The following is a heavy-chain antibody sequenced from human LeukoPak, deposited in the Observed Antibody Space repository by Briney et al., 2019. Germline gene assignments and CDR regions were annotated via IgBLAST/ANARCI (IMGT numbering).Heavy chain of an antibody. J-gene: IGHJ4*02. CDR3: ARGQRRFTTIVVVITAVISYFDY. D-gene: IGHD3-22*01. CDR2: INHSGST. CDR1: GGSFSGYY. Sequence: SETLSLTCAVYGGSFSGYYWSWIRQPPGKGLEWIGEINHSGSTNYNPSLKSRITISVDTSKNQFSLKLNSVTAADTAVYYCARGQRRFTTIVVVITAVISYFDYWGQGTLVTVSS. V-gene: IGHV4-34*01.